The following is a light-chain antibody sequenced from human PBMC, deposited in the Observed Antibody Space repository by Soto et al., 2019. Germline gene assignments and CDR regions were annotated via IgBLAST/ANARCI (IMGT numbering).Light chain of an antibody. Sequence: DIQMTQSPSTLSASVGDSVTITCRASQTIDSWLAWYQQRPEKPPKLLIYKSSTLASGVPSRFSGSGSGTECTLTINNLQPDDFAKCYCQQYRIYSGTFGQGTKVDIK. J-gene: IGKJ1*01. CDR1: QTIDSW. CDR3: QQYRIYSGT. V-gene: IGKV1-5*03. CDR2: KSS.